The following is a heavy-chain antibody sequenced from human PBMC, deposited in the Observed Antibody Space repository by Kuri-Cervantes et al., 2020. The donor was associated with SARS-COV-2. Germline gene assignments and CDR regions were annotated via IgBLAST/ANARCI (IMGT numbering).Heavy chain of an antibody. D-gene: IGHD3-10*01. CDR3: ARDPFGELRLLAYGMDV. V-gene: IGHV4-34*01. CDR2: INHSGST. Sequence: ESLKISCAASGFSFSSYGMSWVRQAPGKGLEWIGEINHSGSTNYNPSLKSRVTISVDTSKNQFSLKLSSVTAADTAVYYCARDPFGELRLLAYGMDVWGQGTTVTVSS. J-gene: IGHJ6*02. CDR1: GFSFSSYG.